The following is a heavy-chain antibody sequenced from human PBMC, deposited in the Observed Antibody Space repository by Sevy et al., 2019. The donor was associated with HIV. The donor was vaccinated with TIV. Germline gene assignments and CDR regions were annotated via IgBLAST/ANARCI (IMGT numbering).Heavy chain of an antibody. D-gene: IGHD3-10*01. CDR3: ARKRNYYYGSGSYYNFDY. CDR2: IYPGDSDT. V-gene: IGHV5-51*01. Sequence: GGSLRLSCKGSGYSFTSYWIGWVRQMPGKGLEWMGIIYPGDSDTRYSPSFQGQVTISADKSISTAYLQWSSLKASDTAMYYCARKRNYYYGSGSYYNFDYWGQGTLVTVSS. J-gene: IGHJ4*02. CDR1: GYSFTSYW.